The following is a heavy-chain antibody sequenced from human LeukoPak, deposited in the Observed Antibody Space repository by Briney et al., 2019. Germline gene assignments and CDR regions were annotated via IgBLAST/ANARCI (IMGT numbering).Heavy chain of an antibody. V-gene: IGHV4-4*07. Sequence: PSETLSLTCSVSGVSISAYYWSWIRQPAGKGLEWIGRIYPGESIYASENTNYNPSLKSRVSMSGDTSKNQVSLKLRSVTAADAAVYYCARDPTTVTTIFDSWGQGTLVTVSS. J-gene: IGHJ4*02. CDR3: ARDPTTVTTIFDS. D-gene: IGHD4-17*01. CDR1: GVSISAYY. CDR2: IYPGESIYASENT.